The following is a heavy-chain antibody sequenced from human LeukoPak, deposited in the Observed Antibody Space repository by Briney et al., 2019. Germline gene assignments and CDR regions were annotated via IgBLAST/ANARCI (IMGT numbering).Heavy chain of an antibody. CDR3: ARGGITVVPARNAFDI. D-gene: IGHD2-2*01. CDR1: GYSISSGYY. V-gene: IGHV4-38-2*02. CDR2: IFHSGST. Sequence: SETLSLTCTVSGYSISSGYYWGWIRQPPGKGLEWIGSIFHSGSTYYNPSLKSRVTISLDTSKSQFSPKLSSVTAADTAVYYCARGGITVVPARNAFDIWGQGTMVTVSS. J-gene: IGHJ3*02.